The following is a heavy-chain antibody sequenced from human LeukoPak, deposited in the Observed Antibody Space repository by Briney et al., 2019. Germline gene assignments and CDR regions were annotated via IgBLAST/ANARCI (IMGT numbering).Heavy chain of an antibody. D-gene: IGHD3-22*01. CDR2: INPNSGGT. CDR3: ATLYDSSGYYWDDYFDY. J-gene: IGHJ4*02. Sequence: GASVKVSCKASGYTFTGYYIHWVRQAPGQGLEWMGWINPNSGGTNYAQKFQGRVTMTRDTSISTAYMELSRLRSDDTAVYYCATLYDSSGYYWDDYFDYWGQGTLVTVSS. CDR1: GYTFTGYY. V-gene: IGHV1-2*02.